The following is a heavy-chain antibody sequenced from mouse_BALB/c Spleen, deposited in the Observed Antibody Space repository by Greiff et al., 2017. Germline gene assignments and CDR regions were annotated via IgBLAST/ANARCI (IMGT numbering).Heavy chain of an antibody. V-gene: IGHV2-6-7*01. Sequence: VQLVESGPGLVAPSQSLSITCTVSGFSLTGYGVNWVRQPPGKGLEWLGMIWGDGSTDYNSALKSRLSISKDNSKSQVFLKMNSLQTDDTARYYCAREREGGSSYSYYAMDYWGQGTSVTVSA. D-gene: IGHD1-1*01. J-gene: IGHJ4*01. CDR3: AREREGGSSYSYYAMDY. CDR2: IWGDGST. CDR1: GFSLTGYG.